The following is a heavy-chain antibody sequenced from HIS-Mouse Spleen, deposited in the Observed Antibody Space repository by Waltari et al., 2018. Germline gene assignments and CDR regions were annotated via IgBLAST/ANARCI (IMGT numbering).Heavy chain of an antibody. CDR3: ATAAYGSGSPPYYYYGMDV. V-gene: IGHV1-8*01. CDR1: GSTFTSYD. CDR2: MNPNSGNT. D-gene: IGHD3-10*01. Sequence: QVQLVQSGAEVKKPGASVKVSCKASGSTFTSYDINWVRQATGQGLEWMGWMNPNSGNTGYAQKFQGRVTMTRNTSISTAYMELSSLRSEDTAVYYCATAAYGSGSPPYYYYGMDVWGQGTTVTVSS. J-gene: IGHJ6*02.